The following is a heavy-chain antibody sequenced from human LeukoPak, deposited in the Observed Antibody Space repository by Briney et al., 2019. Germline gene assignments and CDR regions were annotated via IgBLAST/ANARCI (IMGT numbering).Heavy chain of an antibody. CDR1: GGTFSSYA. CDR2: IIPIFGTA. CDR3: ATRAIWFGELPPSYYYYMDV. Sequence: SVKVSCKASGGTFSSYAISWVRQAPGQGLEWMGGIIPIFGTANYAQKFQGRVTITADESTSTAYMELRRLSSADTAVYYCATRAIWFGELPPSYYYYMDVWGKGTTVTVSS. V-gene: IGHV1-69*01. J-gene: IGHJ6*03. D-gene: IGHD3-10*01.